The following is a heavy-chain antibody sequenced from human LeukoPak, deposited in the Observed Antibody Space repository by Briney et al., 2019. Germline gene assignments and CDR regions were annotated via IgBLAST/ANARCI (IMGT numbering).Heavy chain of an antibody. CDR1: GFTFNAYV. CDR3: ASGDYDILTGYYRY. V-gene: IGHV3-9*01. J-gene: IGHJ4*02. D-gene: IGHD3-9*01. CDR2: ISWNSDNI. Sequence: GGSLRLSCAASGFTFNAYVMHWVRQAPGKGLEWVSGISWNSDNIGYADSVKGRFTISRDNSKNTLYLQMNSLRAEDTAVYYCASGDYDILTGYYRYWGQGTLVTVSS.